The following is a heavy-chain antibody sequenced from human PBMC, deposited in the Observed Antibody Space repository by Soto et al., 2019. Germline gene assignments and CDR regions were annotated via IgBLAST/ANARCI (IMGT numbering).Heavy chain of an antibody. CDR1: GYTFTAYH. D-gene: IGHD3-10*02. CDR3: ARNMDYYYGRGSGNGHGV. Sequence: QVRLVQSGAEVKEPGDSVRVSCEASGYTFTAYHIHWVRQAPGQGLEWMGWINPKFGDTGYAQDFQGGVSMTSDMSISTVYMEWSRLTSAATAIYYCARNMDYYYGRGSGNGHGVWGEGTTVTVFS. J-gene: IGHJ6*01. V-gene: IGHV1-2*02. CDR2: INPKFGDT.